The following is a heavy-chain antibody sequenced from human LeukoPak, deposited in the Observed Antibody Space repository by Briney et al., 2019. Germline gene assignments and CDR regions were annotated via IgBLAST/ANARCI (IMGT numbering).Heavy chain of an antibody. CDR1: GFTFSSYG. J-gene: IGHJ4*02. V-gene: IGHV3-30*02. Sequence: GGSLRLSCAASGFTFSSYGMHWVRQAPGKGLEWVAFIRYDGSNKYYADSVKGRFTISRDNAKNSLYLQMNSLRVEDTAVYYCSRSSEYSTSSGQNHWGQGTLVTVSS. D-gene: IGHD6-6*01. CDR2: IRYDGSNK. CDR3: SRSSEYSTSSGQNH.